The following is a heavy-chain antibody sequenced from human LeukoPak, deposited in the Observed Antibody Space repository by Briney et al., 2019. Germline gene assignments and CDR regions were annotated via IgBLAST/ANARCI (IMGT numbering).Heavy chain of an antibody. Sequence: GGSLRLSCAASGFNFANHAISWVRQTPGKGLEWVSAISGGGDITYYADSVKGRFTISRDNSKDTLFLQMHSLRPGDTAVYYCVREDTPATANYWGQGTLVTISS. V-gene: IGHV3-23*01. J-gene: IGHJ4*02. CDR3: VREDTPATANY. CDR1: GFNFANHA. CDR2: ISGGGDIT. D-gene: IGHD2-21*02.